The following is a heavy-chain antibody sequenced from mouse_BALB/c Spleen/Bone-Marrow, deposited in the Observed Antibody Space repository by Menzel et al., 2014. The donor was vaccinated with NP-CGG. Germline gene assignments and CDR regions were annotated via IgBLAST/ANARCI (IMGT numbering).Heavy chain of an antibody. CDR2: INPSDGRT. CDR3: ARDWDEAYYFDY. CDR1: GYTFTSYW. D-gene: IGHD4-1*01. J-gene: IGHJ2*01. V-gene: IGHV1S81*02. Sequence: VQLQQSGAELVKPGASVKLSCKASGYTFTSYWMHWGKQRPGRGLEWIGEINPSDGRTNYNEKFKSKATLTVDKSSSAAYMQLSSLTSEDSAVYYCARDWDEAYYFDYWGQGTTLTVSS.